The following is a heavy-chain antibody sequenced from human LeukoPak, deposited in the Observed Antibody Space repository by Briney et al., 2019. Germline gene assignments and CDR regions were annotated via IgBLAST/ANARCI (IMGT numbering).Heavy chain of an antibody. D-gene: IGHD3-22*01. CDR3: AREPGGTYYYDSSNRESRFDP. CDR1: GGTFSSYA. J-gene: IGHJ5*02. CDR2: IIPIFGTA. V-gene: IGHV1-69*01. Sequence: SVKVSCKASGGTFSSYAISWVRQAPGQGLEWMGGIIPIFGTANYAQKFQGRVTITADESTSTAYMELSSLRSEDTAVYYCAREPGGTYYYDSSNRESRFDPWGQGTLVTVSS.